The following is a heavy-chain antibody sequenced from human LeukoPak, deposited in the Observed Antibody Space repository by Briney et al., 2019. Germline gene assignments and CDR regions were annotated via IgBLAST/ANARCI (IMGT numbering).Heavy chain of an antibody. CDR1: GFIFSSHW. V-gene: IGHV3-7*01. D-gene: IGHD3-22*01. Sequence: PGGSLRLSCAASGFIFSSHWMSWVRQAPGKGLEWVANINLDGNDKNYVDSVKGRFAISRDNAKNSLYLQMNSLRAEDAAVYYCARGGYYYDSSGYYYTLNYWGQGTLVTVSS. J-gene: IGHJ4*02. CDR3: ARGGYYYDSSGYYYTLNY. CDR2: INLDGNDK.